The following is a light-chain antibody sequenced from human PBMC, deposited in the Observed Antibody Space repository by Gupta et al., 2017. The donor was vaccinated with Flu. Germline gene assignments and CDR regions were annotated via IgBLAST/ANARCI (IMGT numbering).Light chain of an antibody. V-gene: IGKV3-11*01. CDR3: QQRKNAYS. Sequence: EIVLTQSPATLSFSPGERATLSCRDSQSVSTYLAWYQQKPGQAPRLIIYDASDRDTGITARFGGSGAGTDFTRTSSSREQEDCEVYYCQQRKNAYSFGQGTKLEI. CDR1: QSVSTY. J-gene: IGKJ2*03. CDR2: DAS.